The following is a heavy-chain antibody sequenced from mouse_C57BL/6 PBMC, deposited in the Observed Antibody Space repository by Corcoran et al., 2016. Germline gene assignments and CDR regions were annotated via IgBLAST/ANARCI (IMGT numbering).Heavy chain of an antibody. CDR3: SRPAGTRGMDY. CDR1: GYTFTDYY. V-gene: IGHV1-26*01. Sequence: EVQLQQSGPELVKPGASVKISCKASGYTFTDYYMNWVKQSHGKSLEWIGDINPNNGGTSYNQKFKGKATLTVDNSYSTAYMERRSLTSEDSAVYYCSRPAGTRGMDYWGQGTSVTVSS. CDR2: INPNNGGT. D-gene: IGHD4-1*01. J-gene: IGHJ4*01.